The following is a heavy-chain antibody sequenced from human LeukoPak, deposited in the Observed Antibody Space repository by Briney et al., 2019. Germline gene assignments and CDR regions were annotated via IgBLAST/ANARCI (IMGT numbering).Heavy chain of an antibody. CDR1: GFTFSSYG. V-gene: IGHV3-30*18. CDR3: AKANLVVVTALYYFDY. CDR2: ISYDGSNK. D-gene: IGHD2-21*02. J-gene: IGHJ4*02. Sequence: GGSLRLSCAASGFTFSSYGMHWVRQAPGKGLEWVAVISYDGSNKYYADSVKGRFTISRDNSKNTLYLQMNSLRAEDTAVYYCAKANLVVVTALYYFDYWGQGTLVTVSS.